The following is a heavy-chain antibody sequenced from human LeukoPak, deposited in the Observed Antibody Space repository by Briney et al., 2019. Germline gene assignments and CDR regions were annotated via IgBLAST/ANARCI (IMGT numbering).Heavy chain of an antibody. D-gene: IGHD3-22*01. CDR2: ISGSGGST. Sequence: GGSLRLSCAASGFTFSSYAMSWVRQAPGKGLEWVSAISGSGGSTYYADSVKGRFTISRDNSKNTLYLQMNSLRAEDTAVYYCARDTSSGYYYDSSGYAPPGYWGQGTLVTVSS. V-gene: IGHV3-23*01. CDR3: ARDTSSGYYYDSSGYAPPGY. J-gene: IGHJ4*02. CDR1: GFTFSSYA.